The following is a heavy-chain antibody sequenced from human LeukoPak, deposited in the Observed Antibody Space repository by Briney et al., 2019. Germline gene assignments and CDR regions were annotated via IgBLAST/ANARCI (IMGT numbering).Heavy chain of an antibody. J-gene: IGHJ4*02. CDR2: MNPNSGNT. CDR3: ATLSGSYVPFDY. V-gene: IGHV1-8*01. Sequence: GASVKVSCTASGYTFTSYDINWVRQATGQGLEWMGWMNPNSGNTGYAQKFQGRVTMTRNTSISTAYMELSSLRSEDTAVYYCATLSGSYVPFDYWGQGTLVTVSS. CDR1: GYTFTSYD. D-gene: IGHD1-26*01.